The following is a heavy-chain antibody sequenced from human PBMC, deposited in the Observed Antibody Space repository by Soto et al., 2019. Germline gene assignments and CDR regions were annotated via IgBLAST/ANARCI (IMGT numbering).Heavy chain of an antibody. V-gene: IGHV4-30-4*01. CDR3: ARGSAAKRSFDL. J-gene: IGHJ2*01. D-gene: IGHD5-18*01. Sequence: QVQLQESGPGLVKPSQTLSLMCTVSGVPISGSDYHWSWIRQSPGKGLEWIGYIFPSGATHYNSSLGSGITMSVETSKSQFSLRLTAVPAADTAVYFCARGSAAKRSFDLWGRGTLVTVSS. CDR2: IFPSGAT. CDR1: GVPISGSDYH.